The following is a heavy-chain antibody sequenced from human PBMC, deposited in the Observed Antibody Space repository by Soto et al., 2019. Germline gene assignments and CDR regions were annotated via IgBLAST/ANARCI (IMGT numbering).Heavy chain of an antibody. CDR1: GFTFSTYW. V-gene: IGHV3-7*01. D-gene: IGHD3-3*01. J-gene: IGHJ4*02. CDR2: IKEDASEE. CDR3: ATAISSPFGNFDS. Sequence: EVQLVQSGGDLVQPGGSLRLSCVASGFTFSTYWMTWVRQAPGMGMEWVAGIKEDASEEVYVDSVKGRFSISRDNSKNSLYLQLTSLRAEDTAVYYWATAISSPFGNFDSWGQGSRVPVSS.